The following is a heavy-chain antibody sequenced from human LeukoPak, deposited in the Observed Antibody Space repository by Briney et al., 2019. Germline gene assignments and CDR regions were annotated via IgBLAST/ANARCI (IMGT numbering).Heavy chain of an antibody. CDR3: ARGRAGRGYSYVIYYYYYMDV. D-gene: IGHD5-18*01. V-gene: IGHV4-38-2*02. CDR1: GYSISSGHY. CDR2: IYHSGSA. Sequence: SETLSLTCTVSGYSISSGHYWGWIRQPPGKGLEWIGTIYHSGSAYSNPSLKSRVTMSVDTSKNQFSLNLSSVTAADTAVYYCARGRAGRGYSYVIYYYYYMDVWGKGTTVAVSS. J-gene: IGHJ6*03.